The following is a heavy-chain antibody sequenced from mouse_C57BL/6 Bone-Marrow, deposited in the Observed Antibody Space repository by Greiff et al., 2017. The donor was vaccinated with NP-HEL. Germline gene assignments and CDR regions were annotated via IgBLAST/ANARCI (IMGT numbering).Heavy chain of an antibody. V-gene: IGHV5-4*01. CDR2: ISDGGSYT. CDR3: ARERYYYGSSSDYAMDY. Sequence: EVMLVESGGGLVKPGGSLKLSCAASGFTFSSYAMSWVRQTPEKRLEWVATISDGGSYTYYPDNVKGRFTISRDNAKNNLYLQMSQLKSEDTAMYYCARERYYYGSSSDYAMDYWGQGTSVTVSS. CDR1: GFTFSSYA. D-gene: IGHD1-1*01. J-gene: IGHJ4*01.